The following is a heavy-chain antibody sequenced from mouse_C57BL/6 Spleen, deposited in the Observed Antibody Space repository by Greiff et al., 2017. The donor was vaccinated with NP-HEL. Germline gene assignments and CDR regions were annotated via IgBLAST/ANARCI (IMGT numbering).Heavy chain of an antibody. J-gene: IGHJ4*01. CDR1: GFTFSDYG. Sequence: EVHLVESGGGLVKPGGSLKLSCAASGFTFSDYGMHWVRQAPEKGLEWVAYISSGSSTIYYADTVKGRFTISRDNAKNTLFLQMTSLRSEDTAMYYCARSPDYAMDYWGQGTSVTVSS. V-gene: IGHV5-17*01. CDR3: ARSPDYAMDY. CDR2: ISSGSSTI.